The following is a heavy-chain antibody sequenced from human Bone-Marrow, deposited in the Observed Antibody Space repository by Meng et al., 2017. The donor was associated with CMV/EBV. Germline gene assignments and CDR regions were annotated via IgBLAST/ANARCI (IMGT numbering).Heavy chain of an antibody. CDR1: GFTFSSYW. J-gene: IGHJ4*02. V-gene: IGHV3-7*01. CDR2: IKQDGSEK. D-gene: IGHD1-14*01. Sequence: GGSLRLSCAASGFTFSSYWMSCVRQAPGKGLEWVANIKQDGSEKYYVDSVKGRFTISRDNSKNTLYLQMNSLRAEDTAVYYCARDSHKFRQDHSGLHYWGQGTRVTVSS. CDR3: ARDSHKFRQDHSGLHY.